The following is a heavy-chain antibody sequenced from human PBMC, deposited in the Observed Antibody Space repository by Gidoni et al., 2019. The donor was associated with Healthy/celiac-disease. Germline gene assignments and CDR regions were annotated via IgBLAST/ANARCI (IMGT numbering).Heavy chain of an antibody. V-gene: IGHV3-9*01. CDR2: ISWNSGSI. D-gene: IGHD2-2*02. CDR3: AKDMGDDIVVVPAAIWGYYYYGMDV. Sequence: EVQLVESGGGLVQPGRSLRLSCAAAGFTFDDYAMHWVRQAPGKGLEWVSGISWNSGSIGYADSVKGRFTISRDNAKNSLYLQMNSLRAEDTALYYCAKDMGDDIVVVPAAIWGYYYYGMDVWGQGTTVTVSS. CDR1: GFTFDDYA. J-gene: IGHJ6*02.